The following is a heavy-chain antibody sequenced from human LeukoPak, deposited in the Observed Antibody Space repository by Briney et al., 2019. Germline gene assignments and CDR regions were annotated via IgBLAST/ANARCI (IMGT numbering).Heavy chain of an antibody. D-gene: IGHD6-19*01. CDR2: IYTSGST. CDR1: GGSISNYY. Sequence: SQTLSLTCSVSGGSISNYYWSWIRQPAGKGLEWIGRIYTSGSTNYNPSLKSRVTMSVDTSKNQFSLKLSSVTAADTAVYYCAREDLAVAGTTDYYGMDVWGQGTTVTVSS. J-gene: IGHJ6*02. CDR3: AREDLAVAGTTDYYGMDV. V-gene: IGHV4-4*07.